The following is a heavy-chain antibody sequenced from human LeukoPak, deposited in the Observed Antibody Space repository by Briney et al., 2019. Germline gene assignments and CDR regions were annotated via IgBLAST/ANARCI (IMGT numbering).Heavy chain of an antibody. Sequence: GGSLRLSCAASGFTLSSYSMNWVRQAPGKGLEWVSYISISSDTIYYADSVKGRFTISRDNAKNSLYLQMNSLGDDDTAVYYCARGPPMFTPWGQGTLVTVSS. CDR2: ISISSDTI. D-gene: IGHD3-10*01. V-gene: IGHV3-48*02. CDR1: GFTLSSYS. CDR3: ARGPPMFTP. J-gene: IGHJ5*02.